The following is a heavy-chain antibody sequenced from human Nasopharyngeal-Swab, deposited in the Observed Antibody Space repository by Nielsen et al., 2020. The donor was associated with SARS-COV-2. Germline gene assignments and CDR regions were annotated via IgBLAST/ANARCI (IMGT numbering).Heavy chain of an antibody. V-gene: IGHV5-51*01. Sequence: GESLKISCKVCGYSFIDYWIGWVRQMPGRGLEWMGIIYPGDSDTRYNPSFQGQITISADNSISTAYLHRGSLKASDSAMYYCARPLAAASYYFDYWGQGTLVTVSS. CDR3: ARPLAAASYYFDY. CDR2: IYPGDSDT. CDR1: GYSFIDYW. J-gene: IGHJ4*02. D-gene: IGHD6-25*01.